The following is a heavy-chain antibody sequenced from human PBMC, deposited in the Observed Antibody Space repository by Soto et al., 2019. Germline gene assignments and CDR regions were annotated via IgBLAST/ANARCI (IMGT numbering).Heavy chain of an antibody. Sequence: QVQLVQSGPEVKKPGASVKVSCKTSGYIFTNYAFSWLRQAPGQGLEWVGWVSTYNGDTNYAQHLQGRVTMTTDTSTRTAYMEMRSLRSDDTAVYYCARGGHLFSGNYFDFWGQGTLVTVSS. V-gene: IGHV1-18*01. CDR2: VSTYNGDT. CDR1: GYIFTNYA. CDR3: ARGGHLFSGNYFDF. D-gene: IGHD3-10*02. J-gene: IGHJ4*02.